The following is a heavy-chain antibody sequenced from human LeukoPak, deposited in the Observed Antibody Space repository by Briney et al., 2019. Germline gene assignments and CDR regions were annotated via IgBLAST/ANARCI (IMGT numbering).Heavy chain of an antibody. CDR1: GFTFSSYA. V-gene: IGHV3-23*01. J-gene: IGHJ4*02. D-gene: IGHD4-17*01. Sequence: GGSLRLSCAASGFTFSSYAMSWVRQAPGKGLEWVSAISGSGGSTYYADSVKGRFTISRDNSKNTLSLQMTSLRAEDTAIYSCEKGSTEAVNWGQGTLVTVSS. CDR2: ISGSGGST. CDR3: EKGSTEAVN.